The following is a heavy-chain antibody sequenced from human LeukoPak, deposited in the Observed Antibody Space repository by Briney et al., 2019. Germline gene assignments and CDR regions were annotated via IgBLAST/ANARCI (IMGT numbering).Heavy chain of an antibody. CDR1: GGSFSGYY. D-gene: IGHD6-13*01. V-gene: IGHV4-34*01. CDR2: INHSGST. CDR3: ARQIGYSSSWYSGWFDP. J-gene: IGHJ5*02. Sequence: PSETLSLTCAVYGGSFSGYYWSWIRQPPGKGLEWIGEINHSGSTNYNPSLKSRVTISVDTSKNQFSLKLSSVTAADTAVYYCARQIGYSSSWYSGWFDPWGQGTLVTVSS.